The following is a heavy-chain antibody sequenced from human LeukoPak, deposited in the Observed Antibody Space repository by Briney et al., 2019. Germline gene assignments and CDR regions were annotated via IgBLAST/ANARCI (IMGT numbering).Heavy chain of an antibody. Sequence: PGGSLRLSCAASGLTFSSYGMHWVRQAPGKGLEWVSGISWSSGIIGYADSVKGRFTISRDNAKNSLDLQMESLRAEDTAVYYCAKDTGCPADAITMEDNAFDIWGQGTMVTVSS. CDR1: GLTFSSYG. D-gene: IGHD3-3*01. J-gene: IGHJ3*02. CDR3: AKDTGCPADAITMEDNAFDI. CDR2: ISWSSGII. V-gene: IGHV3-9*01.